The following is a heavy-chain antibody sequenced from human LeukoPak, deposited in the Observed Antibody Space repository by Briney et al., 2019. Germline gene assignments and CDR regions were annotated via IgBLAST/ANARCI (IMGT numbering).Heavy chain of an antibody. CDR3: ARVLEYSSSVYYYYYMDV. J-gene: IGHJ6*03. CDR1: GYMFSSYG. Sequence: GASVKVSCKASGYMFSSYGISWVRQAPGEGLEWMGWITTYKGNTAYEQKFQGRVTMTTDTSTSTAYLELRSLRSDDTAVYYCARVLEYSSSVYYYYYMDVWGKGTTVTVSS. V-gene: IGHV1-18*01. D-gene: IGHD6-6*01. CDR2: ITTYKGNT.